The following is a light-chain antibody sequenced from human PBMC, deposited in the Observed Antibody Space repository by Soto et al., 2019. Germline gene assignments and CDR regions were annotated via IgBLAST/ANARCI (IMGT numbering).Light chain of an antibody. CDR3: QQYGSSPPVT. Sequence: EIVMTQSPATLSVSPGERATLYCRASQSVSSNLAWYQQKPGQAPRLLIYGASTRATGIPARFSGSGSGTDFTLTISSLEPEDFAMYYCQQYGSSPPVTFGGGTKVDIK. J-gene: IGKJ4*01. CDR2: GAS. V-gene: IGKV3-15*01. CDR1: QSVSSN.